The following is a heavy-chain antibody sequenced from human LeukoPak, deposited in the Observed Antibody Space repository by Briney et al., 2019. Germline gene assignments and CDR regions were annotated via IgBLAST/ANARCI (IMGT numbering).Heavy chain of an antibody. CDR3: ANTKYDSSGYCFDY. CDR1: GFTFSNAW. CDR2: IKSKTDGGTT. J-gene: IGHJ4*02. V-gene: IGHV3-15*01. D-gene: IGHD3-22*01. Sequence: GGALRLSCAASGFTFSNAWMSWVRQAPGKGLEGVGRIKSKTDGGTTDYAAPVKGRFTISRDNSKTTLYLQMNSLRAEDTAVYYCANTKYDSSGYCFDYWGQGTLVTVSS.